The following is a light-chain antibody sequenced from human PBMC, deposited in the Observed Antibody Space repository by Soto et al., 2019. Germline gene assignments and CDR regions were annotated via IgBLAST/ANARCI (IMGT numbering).Light chain of an antibody. CDR3: QQYGSAPWK. CDR2: GAS. Sequence: EIVLTQSPGTLSLSPGERATLSCRASQSVGSSHLAWYQQKPGQAPSLLMYGASSRATGIPDRFSGSGSGTDFTLTISRLEPEDFAVYYCQQYGSAPWKFGQRTKVDIK. V-gene: IGKV3-20*01. CDR1: QSVGSSH. J-gene: IGKJ1*01.